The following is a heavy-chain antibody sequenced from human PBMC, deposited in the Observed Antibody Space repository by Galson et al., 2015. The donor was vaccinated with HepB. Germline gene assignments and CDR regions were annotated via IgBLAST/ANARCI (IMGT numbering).Heavy chain of an antibody. CDR1: GFTFSSYW. CDR2: INSDGSST. CDR3: ARMVEMAYYYYGMDV. Sequence: SLRLSCAASGFTFSSYWMHWVRQTPGKGLVWVSRINSDGSSTSYADSVKGRFTISRDNAKNTLYLQMNSLRAEDTAVYYCARMVEMAYYYYGMDVWGQGTTVTVSS. V-gene: IGHV3-74*01. D-gene: IGHD5-24*01. J-gene: IGHJ6*02.